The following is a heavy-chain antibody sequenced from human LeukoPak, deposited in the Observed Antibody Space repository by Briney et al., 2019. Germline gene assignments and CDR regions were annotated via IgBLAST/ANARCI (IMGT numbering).Heavy chain of an antibody. CDR2: IKQDGNEK. J-gene: IGHJ4*02. V-gene: IGHV3-7*01. CDR1: GFTFSSYC. CDR3: ARDGAFRIYDY. Sequence: PGGSLRLSCAASGFTFSSYCMTWVRQAPGKGLEWVASIKQDGNEKYYVDSVKGRFTISRDNARNSLYLQMSSLRADDTAVYYCARDGAFRIYDYWGQGTLVTVSS. D-gene: IGHD3-3*02.